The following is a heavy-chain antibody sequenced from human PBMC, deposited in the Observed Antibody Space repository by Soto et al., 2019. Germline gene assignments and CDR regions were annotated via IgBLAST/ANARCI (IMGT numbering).Heavy chain of an antibody. D-gene: IGHD3-3*01. CDR2: MNPNSGNT. CDR1: GYTFTSYD. V-gene: IGHV1-8*01. Sequence: ASVKVACTASGYTFTSYDINWVRQATGQGLEWMGWMNPNSGNTGYAQKFQGRVTMTRNTSISTAYMELSSLRSEDTAVYYCARVSTSFGLLFSADVWCQAPLLTVS. CDR3: ARVSTSFGLLFSADV. J-gene: IGHJ3*01.